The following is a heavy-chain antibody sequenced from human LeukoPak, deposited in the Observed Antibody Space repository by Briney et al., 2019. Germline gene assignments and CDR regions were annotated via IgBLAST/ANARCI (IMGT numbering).Heavy chain of an antibody. CDR2: INPNSGNT. V-gene: IGHV1-8*03. CDR1: GYTFTSYY. Sequence: ASVKVSCKASGYTFTSYYIHWVRQAPGQGLEWMGWINPNSGNTGYAQKFQGRVTITRNTSISTAYMELSSLRSEDTAVYYCARGGQKYYYGSGSYYRWFDPWGQGTLVTVSS. D-gene: IGHD3-10*01. CDR3: ARGGQKYYYGSGSYYRWFDP. J-gene: IGHJ5*02.